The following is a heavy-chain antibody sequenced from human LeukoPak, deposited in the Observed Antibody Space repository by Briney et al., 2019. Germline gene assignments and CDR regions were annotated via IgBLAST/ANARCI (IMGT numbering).Heavy chain of an antibody. D-gene: IGHD2-2*01. Sequence: SQTLSLTCTVSGGSISSGSYYWSWIRQPAGKGLEWIGRIYTSGSTNYNPSLKSRVTISVDTSKNQFSLKLSSVTAADTTVYYCARDQLLSYYFDYWGQGTLVTVSS. V-gene: IGHV4-61*02. CDR1: GGSISSGSYY. J-gene: IGHJ4*02. CDR3: ARDQLLSYYFDY. CDR2: IYTSGST.